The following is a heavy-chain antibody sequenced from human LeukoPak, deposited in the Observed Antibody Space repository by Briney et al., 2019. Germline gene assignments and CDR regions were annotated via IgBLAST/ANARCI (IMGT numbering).Heavy chain of an antibody. CDR2: ISWNSGSI. CDR1: GFTFDDYA. Sequence: GGSLRLSCAASGFTFDDYAMHWVREAPGKGLEWVSGISWNSGSIGYADSVKGRFTISRDNAKNSPYLQMNSLRAEDTALYYCAKDPSRESYGLWVDYWGQGSLVTVSS. J-gene: IGHJ4*02. V-gene: IGHV3-9*01. CDR3: AKDPSRESYGLWVDY. D-gene: IGHD5-18*01.